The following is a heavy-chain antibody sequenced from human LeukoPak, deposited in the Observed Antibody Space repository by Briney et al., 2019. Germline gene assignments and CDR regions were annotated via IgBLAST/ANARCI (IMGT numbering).Heavy chain of an antibody. D-gene: IGHD3-16*01. CDR1: GFIFSNYG. CDR3: AKSQSLLSLGGPFDS. CDR2: ISGRGGAT. J-gene: IGHJ4*02. Sequence: TGGSLRLSCVASGFIFSNYGMSWVRQAPGKGLEWDSGISGRGGATYSADSVKGRLTISRDNSKNTVYLHMNSLRAEDTAIYYCAKSQSLLSLGGPFDSWGQGTLVTVSS. V-gene: IGHV3-23*01.